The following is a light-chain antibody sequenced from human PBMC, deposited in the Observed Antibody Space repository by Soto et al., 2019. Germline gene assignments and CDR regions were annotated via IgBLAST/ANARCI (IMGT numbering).Light chain of an antibody. CDR1: QSVRSN. CDR2: DAF. J-gene: IGKJ1*01. Sequence: EIVMTQSPATLSVSPGERATLSCRASQSVRSNLAWYQQKPGQAPRLLIYDAFTRATGIPARFSGSGSGTEFTLTISSLQSEDFAVYYCRQYNNWPPWTFGQGTKVEIK. V-gene: IGKV3-15*01. CDR3: RQYNNWPPWT.